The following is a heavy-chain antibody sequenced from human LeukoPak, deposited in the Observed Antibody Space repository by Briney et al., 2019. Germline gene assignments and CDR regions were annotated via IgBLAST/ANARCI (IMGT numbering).Heavy chain of an antibody. CDR2: NSAYNGNT. Sequence: ASVKVSCKASGYIFNNYGISWVRQAPGQGLEWLGWNSAYNGNTNYAQNLQGRVTMTTDTSTSTAYMELRSLRSDDTAMYYCARDVQNYDILTNYYPIDSWGQGTLVTVSS. J-gene: IGHJ4*02. D-gene: IGHD3-9*01. CDR3: ARDVQNYDILTNYYPIDS. V-gene: IGHV1-18*01. CDR1: GYIFNNYG.